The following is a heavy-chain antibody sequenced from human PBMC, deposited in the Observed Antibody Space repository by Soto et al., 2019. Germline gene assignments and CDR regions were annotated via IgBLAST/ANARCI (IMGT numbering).Heavy chain of an antibody. D-gene: IGHD6-13*01. CDR1: GGSISSYY. CDR3: ARGGSSWYFDY. J-gene: IGHJ4*02. Sequence: SETLSLTCTVSGGSISSYYWSWIRQPPGKGLEWIGYIYYSGSTNYNPSLKSRVTRSVDTSKNQFSLKLSSVTAADTAVYYCARGGSSWYFDYWGQGTLVTVSS. V-gene: IGHV4-59*01. CDR2: IYYSGST.